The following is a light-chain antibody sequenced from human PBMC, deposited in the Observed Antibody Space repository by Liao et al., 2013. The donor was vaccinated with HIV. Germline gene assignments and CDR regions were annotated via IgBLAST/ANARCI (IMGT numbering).Light chain of an antibody. CDR3: QSADSSGTYV. CDR1: ALPKQY. CDR2: KDS. J-gene: IGLJ1*01. Sequence: SYELTQPPSVSVSPGQTARITCSGDALPKQYAYWYQQKPGQGPVLVIYKDSARPSGIPERFSGSSSGTTVTLTISGVQAEDEADYYCQSADSSGTYVFGTGTKVTVL. V-gene: IGLV3-25*03.